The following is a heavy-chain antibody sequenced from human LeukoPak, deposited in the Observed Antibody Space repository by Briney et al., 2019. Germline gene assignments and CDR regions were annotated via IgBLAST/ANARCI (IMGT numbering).Heavy chain of an antibody. CDR3: AGGYSYGLYDY. J-gene: IGHJ4*02. CDR2: IYNGGSA. CDR1: GFTVSGNY. Sequence: SGGSLRLSCAASGFTVSGNYMSWVRQAPGKGLEWVSVIYNGGSAYYADSVKGRFTISRDNSKNTLFLQMNSLRAEDTAVYYCAGGYSYGLYDYWGQGTLVTVSS. V-gene: IGHV3-66*01. D-gene: IGHD5-18*01.